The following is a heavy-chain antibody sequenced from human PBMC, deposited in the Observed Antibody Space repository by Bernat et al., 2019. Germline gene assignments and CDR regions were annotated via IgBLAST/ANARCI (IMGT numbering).Heavy chain of an antibody. CDR2: IWYDGSNK. Sequence: QVQLVESGGGVVQPGRSLRLSCAASGFTFSSYGMHWVRQAPGKGLEWVAVIWYDGSNKYYADSVKGRFTISRDNSKNTLYLQMNSLRAEDTAVYYCASEKLEGTRAQRWELPDYWGQGTLVTVHS. CDR1: GFTFSSYG. D-gene: IGHD1-26*01. J-gene: IGHJ4*02. CDR3: ASEKLEGTRAQRWELPDY. V-gene: IGHV3-33*01.